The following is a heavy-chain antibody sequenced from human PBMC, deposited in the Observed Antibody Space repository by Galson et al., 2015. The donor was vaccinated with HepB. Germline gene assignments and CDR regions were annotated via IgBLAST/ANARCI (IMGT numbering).Heavy chain of an antibody. V-gene: IGHV4-59*08. CDR1: HGSINNYY. CDR2: IYYNGDT. Sequence: SETLSLTCSISHGSINNYYWSWIRQSPGNRLEWIGYIYYNGDTTYNPSLGYRVGMSVDTSVNQVSLWLTSVPAADTAVYYCARHPGRGSVGYAFDLWGQGTLVTVSA. D-gene: IGHD2-2*01. CDR3: ARHPGRGSVGYAFDL. J-gene: IGHJ4*02.